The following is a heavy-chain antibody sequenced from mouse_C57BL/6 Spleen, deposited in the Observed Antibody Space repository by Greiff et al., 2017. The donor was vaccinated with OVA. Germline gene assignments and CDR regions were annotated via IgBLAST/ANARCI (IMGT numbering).Heavy chain of an antibody. CDR1: GFTFSDYY. V-gene: IGHV5-16*01. Sequence: EVQGVESEGGLVKPGSSMKLSCTASGFTFSDYYMAWVRQAPEKGLEWVAYINYDGSSIYYLDTLKSRFIISRDNAKNMLYLQMSSLKSEDTATYYCARRTTTVVEGYMDVWGTGTSVTVSS. D-gene: IGHD1-1*01. J-gene: IGHJ1*03. CDR3: ARRTTTVVEGYMDV. CDR2: INYDGSSI.